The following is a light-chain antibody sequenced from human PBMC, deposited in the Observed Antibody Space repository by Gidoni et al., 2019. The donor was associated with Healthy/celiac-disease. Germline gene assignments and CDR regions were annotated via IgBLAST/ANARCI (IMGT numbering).Light chain of an antibody. CDR1: QSVSSSY. Sequence: EIVLTQSPGTLSLSPGERATLSCRASQSVSSSYLAWYQQKPGQAPRLLIYGASSRATGIPDRFSGSVSGKDFTLTISRLEPEDFAVYYCQQYGSSPPKTFXQXTKVEIK. V-gene: IGKV3-20*01. J-gene: IGKJ1*01. CDR2: GAS. CDR3: QQYGSSPPKT.